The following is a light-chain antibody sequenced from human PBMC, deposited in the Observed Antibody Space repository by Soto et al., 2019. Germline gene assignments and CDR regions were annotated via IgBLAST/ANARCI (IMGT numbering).Light chain of an antibody. CDR2: GAS. J-gene: IGKJ5*01. CDR3: QQYNNWPPIT. V-gene: IGKV3-15*01. CDR1: QSVSSK. Sequence: DIVLTQSPATLSLSPGERATLSCRASQSVSSKLAWYQQKPGQAPRLLIYGASTRATGIPARFSGSGSGTEFTLTISSLQSEDFSVYYCQQYNNWPPITFGQGTRLEIK.